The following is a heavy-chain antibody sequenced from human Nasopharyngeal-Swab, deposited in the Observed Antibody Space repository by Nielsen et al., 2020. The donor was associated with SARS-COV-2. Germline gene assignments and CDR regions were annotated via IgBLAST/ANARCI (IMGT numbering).Heavy chain of an antibody. J-gene: IGHJ4*02. Sequence: ASVTVSCKASGYTFPSYGISWLRQAPGQGLEWMGWISAYNGNTNYAQKLQGRVTMTTDTSTSTAYMELRSLRSDDTAVYYCARVTIFGVVIISGFDYWGQGTLVTVSS. CDR3: ARVTIFGVVIISGFDY. V-gene: IGHV1-18*04. CDR1: GYTFPSYG. D-gene: IGHD3-3*01. CDR2: ISAYNGNT.